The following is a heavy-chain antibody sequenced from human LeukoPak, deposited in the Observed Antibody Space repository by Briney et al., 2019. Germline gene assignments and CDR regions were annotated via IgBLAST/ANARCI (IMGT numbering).Heavy chain of an antibody. Sequence: SETLSLTCTVSGGSISRYYWTWIRQPPGEGLEWIGQIFYSGGTDYNPSLKSRVAISVDTSKNQFSLQLNSVTPEDTALYYCARNVAPAHFDYWGQGALVTVSS. CDR3: ARNVAPAHFDY. V-gene: IGHV4-59*12. CDR2: IFYSGGT. J-gene: IGHJ4*02. CDR1: GGSISRYY. D-gene: IGHD2-2*01.